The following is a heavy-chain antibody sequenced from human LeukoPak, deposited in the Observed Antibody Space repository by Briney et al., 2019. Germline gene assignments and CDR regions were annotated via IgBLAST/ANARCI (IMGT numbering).Heavy chain of an antibody. CDR3: ARGVKYYYDSSGYPKWFDP. Sequence: SETLSLTCTVSGGSISSYYWSWIRQPPGKGLEWIGYIYYSGSTNYNPSLKSRVTISVDTSKNQFSLKLSSVTAADTAVYYCARGVKYYYDSSGYPKWFDPWGQGTLVTVSS. V-gene: IGHV4-59*01. D-gene: IGHD3-22*01. CDR2: IYYSGST. CDR1: GGSISSYY. J-gene: IGHJ5*02.